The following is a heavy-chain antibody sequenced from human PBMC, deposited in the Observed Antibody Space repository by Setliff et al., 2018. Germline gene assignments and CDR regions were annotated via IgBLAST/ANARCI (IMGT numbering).Heavy chain of an antibody. J-gene: IGHJ6*02. D-gene: IGHD2-15*01. CDR2: VIPMSTTP. Sequence: SVKVSCKVSGDTFRSYALTWVRQAPGQGLEWMGGVIPMSTTPRYAQRFQGRITITADESTRTVYMELTSLRSEDTAVYYCARDENCSGGTCHIYYHHGMDVWGQGTTVTV. V-gene: IGHV1-69*13. CDR1: GDTFRSYA. CDR3: ARDENCSGGTCHIYYHHGMDV.